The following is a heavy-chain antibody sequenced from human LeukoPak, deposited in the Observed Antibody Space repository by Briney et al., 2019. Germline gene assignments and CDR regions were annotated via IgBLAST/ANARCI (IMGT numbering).Heavy chain of an antibody. CDR1: GVTFSSYW. CDR2: INSDGSST. V-gene: IGHV3-74*01. J-gene: IGHJ4*02. D-gene: IGHD3-10*01. Sequence: PGGSLRLSCAASGVTFSSYWMHCVRQAPGKGLVSLSRINSDGSSTSYADSVKGRSTISRDNAKNTLYLQMNSLRAEDTAVYYCARAPSAVVRGVVIDYWGQGTLVTVSS. CDR3: ARAPSAVVRGVVIDY.